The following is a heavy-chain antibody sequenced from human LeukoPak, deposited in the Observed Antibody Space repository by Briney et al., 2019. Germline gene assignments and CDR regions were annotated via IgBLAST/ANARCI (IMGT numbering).Heavy chain of an antibody. J-gene: IGHJ4*02. D-gene: IGHD2-2*03. CDR2: ISYDGSNK. CDR1: GFTFSSYG. CDR3: AKDGSFGYCSSTSCSIDY. Sequence: GGSLRLSCAASGFTFSSYGMHWVRQAPGKGLEWVAVISYDGSNKYYADSVKGRFTISRDNSKNTLYLQMNSLRAGDTAVYYCAKDGSFGYCSSTSCSIDYWGQGTLVTVSS. V-gene: IGHV3-30*18.